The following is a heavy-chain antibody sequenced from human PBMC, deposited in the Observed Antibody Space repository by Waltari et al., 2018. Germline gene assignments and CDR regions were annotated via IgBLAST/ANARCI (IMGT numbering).Heavy chain of an antibody. CDR3: ARQQLLWFGDPTPDYFDY. CDR1: GGSISSRSYY. J-gene: IGHJ4*02. D-gene: IGHD3-10*01. Sequence: QLQLQESGPGLVKPSETLSLTCTVSGGSISSRSYYWGWIRQPPGKGLEWIGSIYYSGSTYYNPSLKSRVTTSVDTSKNQFSLKLSSVTAADTAVYYCARQQLLWFGDPTPDYFDYWGQGTLVTVSS. CDR2: IYYSGST. V-gene: IGHV4-39*01.